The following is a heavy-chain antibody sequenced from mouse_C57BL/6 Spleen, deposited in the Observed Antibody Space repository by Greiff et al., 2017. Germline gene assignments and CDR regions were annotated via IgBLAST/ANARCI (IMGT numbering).Heavy chain of an antibody. D-gene: IGHD4-1*01. CDR2: IDPETGGT. J-gene: IGHJ4*01. CDR1: GYTFTDYE. Sequence: QVQLQQSGAELVRPGASVTLSCKASGYTFTDYEMHWVKQTPVHGLEWIGAIDPETGGTAYNQKFKGKAILTADKSSSTAYMELRSLTSEDSAVYYCTRWDSYYAMDDWGQGTSVTVSS. V-gene: IGHV1-15*01. CDR3: TRWDSYYAMDD.